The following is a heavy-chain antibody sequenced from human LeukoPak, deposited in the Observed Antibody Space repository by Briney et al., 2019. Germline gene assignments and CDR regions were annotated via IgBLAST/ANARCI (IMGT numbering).Heavy chain of an antibody. CDR2: IYYSGAT. V-gene: IGHV4-59*01. J-gene: IGHJ6*03. CDR3: ARGELVIGAKSPYYYYMDV. D-gene: IGHD2-15*01. CDR1: GGSISSYY. Sequence: SETLSLTCTVSGGSISSYYWSWIRQSPGKGLEWIGYIYYSGATNNNPSLKSRVTISVDTSKNQFSLKLSSVTAADTAVYYCARGELVIGAKSPYYYYMDVWGKGTTVTVSS.